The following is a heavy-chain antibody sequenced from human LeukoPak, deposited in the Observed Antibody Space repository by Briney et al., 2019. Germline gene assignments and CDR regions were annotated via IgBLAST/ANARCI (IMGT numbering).Heavy chain of an antibody. D-gene: IGHD3-3*01. J-gene: IGHJ5*02. Sequence: GGSLRLSCTTSGFTFSDYYMTWIRQAPGKGLEWVSYISSSGSPIDYADSVKGRFTISRDNTKNSLYLQMNSLRAEDTAVYYCARWCRFGVVTFTLNNWFDPWGQGTLVTVSS. CDR2: ISSSGSPI. V-gene: IGHV3-11*01. CDR3: ARWCRFGVVTFTLNNWFDP. CDR1: GFTFSDYY.